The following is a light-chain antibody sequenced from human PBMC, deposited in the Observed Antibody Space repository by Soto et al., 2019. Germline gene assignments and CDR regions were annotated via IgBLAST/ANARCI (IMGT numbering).Light chain of an antibody. Sequence: EIVLTQSPVTLSLSPGERPPPSCRAIQRVVAYLAWFQQKAGQPPRLLIYDASDRASGVPPRFSGSGSGTDFTLTITGLEPEDSAVYYCQHRSNWPWTFGQGTKVEV. CDR1: QRVVAY. J-gene: IGKJ1*01. CDR2: DAS. V-gene: IGKV3-11*01. CDR3: QHRSNWPWT.